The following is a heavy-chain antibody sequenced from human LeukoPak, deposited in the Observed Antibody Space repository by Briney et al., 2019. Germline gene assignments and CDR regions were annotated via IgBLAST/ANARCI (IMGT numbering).Heavy chain of an antibody. V-gene: IGHV3-7*01. J-gene: IGHJ4*02. D-gene: IGHD4-11*01. CDR2: IKQDGSEK. CDR1: GFTFSRYR. CDR3: SAYDYSNAIDY. Sequence: GGSLRLSCAASGFTFSRYRMKWVRQAPGKGLEWVANIKQDGSEKYYVDSLEGRFTISRDNAKNSLSLQMNSLRAEDTAVYYCSAYDYSNAIDYWGQGTLVTVSS.